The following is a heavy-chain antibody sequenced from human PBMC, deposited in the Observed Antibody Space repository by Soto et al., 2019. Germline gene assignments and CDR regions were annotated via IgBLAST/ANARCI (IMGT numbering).Heavy chain of an antibody. V-gene: IGHV3-53*04. D-gene: IGHD1-20*01. CDR1: GFTVSSNY. CDR2: IYSGGST. Sequence: EVQLVESGGGLVQPGGSLRLSCAASGFTVSSNYMSWVRQAPGKGLEWVSVIYSGGSTYYADSVKGRFTISRHNSKNTLYLQMNSLRAEDTAVYYCARGSPPLNWNPNSNAFDIWGQGTMVTVSS. CDR3: ARGSPPLNWNPNSNAFDI. J-gene: IGHJ3*02.